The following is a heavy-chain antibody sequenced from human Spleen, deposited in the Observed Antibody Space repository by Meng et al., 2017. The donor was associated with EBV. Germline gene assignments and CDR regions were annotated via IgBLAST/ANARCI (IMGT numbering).Heavy chain of an antibody. CDR1: GGSISSSNW. Sequence: QVQLQESGPGLVKPSGTLSLSCAVSGGSISSSNWWSWVRQPPGKGLEWIGEIYHSRSTNYNPSLKSRVTISIDTSKNQFSLKLSSVTAADTAVYFCARDVPGSGSYYNDYWGQGTLGTVAS. D-gene: IGHD3-10*01. CDR2: IYHSRST. J-gene: IGHJ4*02. CDR3: ARDVPGSGSYYNDY. V-gene: IGHV4-4*02.